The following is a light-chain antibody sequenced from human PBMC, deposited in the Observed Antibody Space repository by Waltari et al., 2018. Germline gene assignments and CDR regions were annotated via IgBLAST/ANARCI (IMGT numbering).Light chain of an antibody. J-gene: IGKJ1*01. V-gene: IGKV1-39*01. CDR2: ITS. CDR1: QHIHIY. Sequence: DIQMRQSPSSLSASVGDRVTITCRASQHIHIYLSWYQKKPGKAPKLLIYITSALQGGVPSRFSGSGAGTDFTLTISSLQPEDVTTYYCLQTFSVPPTFGQGTKVEV. CDR3: LQTFSVPPT.